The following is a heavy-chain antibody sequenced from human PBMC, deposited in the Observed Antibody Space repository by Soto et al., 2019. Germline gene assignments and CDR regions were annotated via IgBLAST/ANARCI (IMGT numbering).Heavy chain of an antibody. D-gene: IGHD2-8*02. V-gene: IGHV3-53*01. CDR2: IYSDNKT. Sequence: EVQLVESGGGLIQSGGSLRLSCAASGFTVSSNYMNWVRQAPGKGLEWVSVIYSDNKTYYADSVKGRFTISRDKSKNTLYIQMNSLRAVDTAIYYCARGYWAGGMDVWGQGTTITVSS. CDR3: ARGYWAGGMDV. CDR1: GFTVSSNY. J-gene: IGHJ6*02.